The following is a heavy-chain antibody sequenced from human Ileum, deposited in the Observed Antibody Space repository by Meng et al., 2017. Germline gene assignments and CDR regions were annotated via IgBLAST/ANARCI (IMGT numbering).Heavy chain of an antibody. CDR1: GGLLADYD. Sequence: HGRLGQVGARPLKPAATLFPPCGVYGGLLADYDCSWVRQTPGKGVERIGEINHGGNSNYNPSLTRRVTIVICTASDQFSLKLTSVTPADTAVYYCSRGELRGDSRDSCGLDHWGQGTLVTVSS. J-gene: IGHJ4*02. CDR3: SRGELRGDSRDSCGLDH. V-gene: IGHV4-34*01. D-gene: IGHD3-22*01. CDR2: INHGGNS.